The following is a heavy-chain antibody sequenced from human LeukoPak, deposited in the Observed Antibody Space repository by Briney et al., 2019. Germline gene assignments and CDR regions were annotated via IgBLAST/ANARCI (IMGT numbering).Heavy chain of an antibody. Sequence: SQTLSLTCTVSGGSISSGGYYWSWIRQHPGKGLEWIGYIYYSGSTYYNPSIKSRVTISVDTSKNQFSLKLSSVTAADTAVYYCARDSLLIVDAFDIWGQGTMVTVSS. CDR1: GGSISSGGYY. J-gene: IGHJ3*02. V-gene: IGHV4-31*03. CDR3: ARDSLLIVDAFDI. CDR2: IYYSGST. D-gene: IGHD3-16*02.